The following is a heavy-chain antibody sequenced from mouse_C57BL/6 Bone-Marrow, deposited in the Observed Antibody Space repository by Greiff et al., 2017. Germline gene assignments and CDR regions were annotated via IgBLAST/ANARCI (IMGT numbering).Heavy chain of an antibody. Sequence: VQLQQPGAELVKPGASVKLSCKASGYTFTSYWMQWVKQRPGQGLEWIGEIDPSDSYTNYNQKFKGKATLTVDTSSSTAYMQLSSLTSEDSAVYYCARERGYYYGSSPAWFAYWGQGTLVTVSA. V-gene: IGHV1-50*01. CDR2: IDPSDSYT. D-gene: IGHD1-1*01. CDR3: ARERGYYYGSSPAWFAY. J-gene: IGHJ3*01. CDR1: GYTFTSYW.